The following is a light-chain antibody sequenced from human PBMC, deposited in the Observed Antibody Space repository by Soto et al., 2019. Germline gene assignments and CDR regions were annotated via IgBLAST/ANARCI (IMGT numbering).Light chain of an antibody. CDR3: QQKYRLPRT. CDR2: GAS. CDR1: QSISTY. V-gene: IGKV1-39*01. J-gene: IGKJ1*01. Sequence: QMTQSPSSLYASVGDRVTITCPASQSISTYLNWYQHKPGKDPKVLINGASRLHTGVPSRYSGSESGTDFTLTISSLQPEDFATYFCQQKYRLPRTFGQGTKVEIK.